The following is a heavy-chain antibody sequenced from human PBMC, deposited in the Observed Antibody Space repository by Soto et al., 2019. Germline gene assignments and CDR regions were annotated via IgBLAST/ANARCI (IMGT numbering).Heavy chain of an antibody. CDR1: GGTFSSYT. J-gene: IGHJ4*02. CDR3: ARDPGSGWYFDY. D-gene: IGHD6-19*01. Sequence: QVQLVQSGAEVKKPGSSVKVSCKASGGTFSSYTISWVRQAPGQGLEWMGRIIPILGIANYAQKFQGRVTITADKSTSTAYMELSSLRSEDTAAYYCARDPGSGWYFDYWGQGTLVTVSS. CDR2: IIPILGIA. V-gene: IGHV1-69*08.